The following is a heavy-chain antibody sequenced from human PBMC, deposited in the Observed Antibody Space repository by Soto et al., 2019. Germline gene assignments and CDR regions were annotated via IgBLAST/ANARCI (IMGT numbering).Heavy chain of an antibody. CDR1: GGSISSSSYY. D-gene: IGHD3-3*01. CDR3: ARLKWLILNWFDP. V-gene: IGHV4-39*01. Sequence: SETLSLTSTVSGGSISSSSYYWGWIRQPPGKGLEWIGSIYYSGSTYYNPSLKSRVTISVDTSKNQLSMKLRSVTAADTAVYYCARLKWLILNWFDPWGQGTMVTVS. CDR2: IYYSGST. J-gene: IGHJ5*02.